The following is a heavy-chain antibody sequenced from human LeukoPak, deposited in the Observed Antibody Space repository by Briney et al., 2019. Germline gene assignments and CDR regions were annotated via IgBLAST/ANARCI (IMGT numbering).Heavy chain of an antibody. CDR1: GFTFSSYE. J-gene: IGHJ6*03. V-gene: IGHV3-48*03. CDR2: ISSSGSTM. CDR3: ARAYYYYYMDV. Sequence: AGGSLRLSCAASGFTFSSYEMNWVRQAPGKGLEWVSYISSSGSTMHYADSVKGRFTISRDNAKNSLYLQMNSLRAEDTAVYYCARAYYYYYMDVWGKGTTVTISS.